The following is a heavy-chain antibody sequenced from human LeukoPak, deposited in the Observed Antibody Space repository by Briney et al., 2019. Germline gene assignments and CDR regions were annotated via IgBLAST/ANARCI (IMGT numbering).Heavy chain of an antibody. V-gene: IGHV3-23*01. CDR3: AKDLFRERGCYFDY. CDR2: ISGSGGNT. D-gene: IGHD2-21*01. J-gene: IGHJ4*02. CDR1: GFAFSSYA. Sequence: GGSLRLSCAASGFAFSSYAMSWVRQAPGKGLEWVSTISGSGGNTYYADSVKGRFTISRDNSKNTLYLQMNSLRAEDTAVYYCAKDLFRERGCYFDYWGQGTLVTVSS.